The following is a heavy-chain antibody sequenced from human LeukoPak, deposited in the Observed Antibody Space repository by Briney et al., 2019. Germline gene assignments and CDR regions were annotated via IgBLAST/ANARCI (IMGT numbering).Heavy chain of an antibody. V-gene: IGHV1-2*02. D-gene: IGHD6-13*01. CDR1: GYTFTGYY. J-gene: IGHJ4*02. CDR3: ATAGTSFDS. Sequence: ASVKVSCKASGYTFTGYYMHWVRQAPGQGLEWMGWINLKSGGTNYAQKFQGRVTMTRDTSINTAYMELSRLRSEDTAVYYCATAGTSFDSWGQGTLVTVSS. CDR2: INLKSGGT.